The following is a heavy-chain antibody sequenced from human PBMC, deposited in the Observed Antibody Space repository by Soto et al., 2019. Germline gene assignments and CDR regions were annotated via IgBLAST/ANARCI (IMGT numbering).Heavy chain of an antibody. J-gene: IGHJ4*02. V-gene: IGHV3-7*01. CDR3: ARGDGYKVVEDY. CDR1: GFTFSNYW. Sequence: EVQLVESGGGLVQPGGSLRLSCAASGFTFSNYWMSWVRQAPGKGLEWVANINRDGSDKYYMDSVKGRFTLSRDNAKCSVSLQMNSLRAEDTAVYYCARGDGYKVVEDYWVQGTLVTVSS. D-gene: IGHD2-2*01. CDR2: INRDGSDK.